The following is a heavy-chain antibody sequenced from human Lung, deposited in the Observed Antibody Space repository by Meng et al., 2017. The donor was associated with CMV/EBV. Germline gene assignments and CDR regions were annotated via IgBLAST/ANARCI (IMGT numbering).Heavy chain of an antibody. D-gene: IGHD3-3*01. CDR2: ISGSGATT. V-gene: IGHV3-23*01. CDR3: AKYIHYDFWSGYLGDNWLDP. Sequence: NNYGMTWGRQAPGKGLEWVSAISGSGATTYYADSVKGRFTISRDNSKSTLYLQMNSLRAEDTAVYYCAKYIHYDFWSGYLGDNWLDPWGQGTLVTVSS. J-gene: IGHJ5*02. CDR1: NNYG.